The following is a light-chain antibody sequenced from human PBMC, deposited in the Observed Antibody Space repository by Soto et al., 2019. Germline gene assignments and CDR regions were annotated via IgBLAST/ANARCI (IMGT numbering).Light chain of an antibody. Sequence: QSALTQPASVSGSTGQSITISCTGTSSDVGGYNYVSWYQQHPGKAPKLMIYEVSNRPSGVSNRFSGSKSGNTASLTISGVQAEDEADYYCSSYTTSSTRVFGTGTKVTVL. CDR3: SSYTTSSTRV. V-gene: IGLV2-14*01. J-gene: IGLJ1*01. CDR1: SSDVGGYNY. CDR2: EVS.